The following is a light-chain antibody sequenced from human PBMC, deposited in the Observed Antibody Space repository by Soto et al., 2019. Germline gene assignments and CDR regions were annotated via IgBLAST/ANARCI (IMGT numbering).Light chain of an antibody. CDR3: KQYHSFPFI. CDR1: QTISSW. CDR2: KTS. V-gene: IGKV1-5*03. J-gene: IGKJ3*01. Sequence: DIQMTQSPSTLSASVGDRVTITCRASQTISSWLAWYQQKPGKAPNVLIYKTSSLESGVPSRFSGSGSGTEFTLNISSLQPDDFATYYCKQYHSFPFIFGPGTKVDIK.